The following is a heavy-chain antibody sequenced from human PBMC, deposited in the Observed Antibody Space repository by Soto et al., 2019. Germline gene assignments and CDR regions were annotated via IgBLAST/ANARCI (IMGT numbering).Heavy chain of an antibody. J-gene: IGHJ3*02. CDR2: MSHSGGT. CDR1: GGFVSSGSYY. V-gene: IGHV4-34*01. Sequence: QVQLQQWGAGLLKPSETLSLTCAVYGGFVSSGSYYWSWIRQPPGKGLEWIGEMSHSGGTHFNPSPKSRVTISVDTSQNQFSLKMTSVTAADPALYYCARVERGTATTVVDAFDIWGPGTMVTVSS. D-gene: IGHD1-1*01. CDR3: ARVERGTATTVVDAFDI.